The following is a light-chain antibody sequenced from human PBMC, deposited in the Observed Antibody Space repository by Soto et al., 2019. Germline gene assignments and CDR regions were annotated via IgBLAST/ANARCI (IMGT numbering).Light chain of an antibody. V-gene: IGLV2-8*01. J-gene: IGLJ1*01. CDR1: SSDVGAYNY. CDR3: SSHGGSNNFYV. CDR2: EVS. Sequence: QSVLTQPPSASGSPGQSITISCTVTSSDVGAYNYVSWYQQHPGKAPKLMIHEVSKRPSGVPDRFSASKSGNTASLTVSGLQAEDEADYYCSSHGGSNNFYVFGTGTKVTVL.